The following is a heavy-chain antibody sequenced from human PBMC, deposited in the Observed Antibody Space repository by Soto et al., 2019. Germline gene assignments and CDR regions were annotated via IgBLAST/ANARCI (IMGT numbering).Heavy chain of an antibody. D-gene: IGHD1-26*01. CDR3: AREGGIVGATAADY. V-gene: IGHV4-31*03. J-gene: IGHJ4*02. CDR2: IYYSGST. CDR1: GGSINRGGYY. Sequence: QVQLQESGPGLVKPSQTLSLTCTVSGGSINRGGYYWSWIRQHPGKGLEWIGYIYYSGSTYYNPYLNSRVTISVYASKKQVPLKLGSVTAADTYVYYCAREGGIVGATAADYWGQGTLVTVSS.